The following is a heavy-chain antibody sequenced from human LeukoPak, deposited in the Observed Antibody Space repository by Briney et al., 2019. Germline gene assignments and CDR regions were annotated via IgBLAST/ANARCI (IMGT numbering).Heavy chain of an antibody. D-gene: IGHD3-3*01. V-gene: IGHV4-59*11. J-gene: IGHJ4*02. CDR3: ARDKTFEVVNFFDY. CDR2: IYYSGST. Sequence: PSETLSLTCTVSGGSISSHYWSWIRQPPGKGLEWIGYIYYSGSTNYNPSLKSRVTISVDTSKNQFSLKLSSVTAADTAVYYCARDKTFEVVNFFDYWGQGTLVTVSS. CDR1: GGSISSHY.